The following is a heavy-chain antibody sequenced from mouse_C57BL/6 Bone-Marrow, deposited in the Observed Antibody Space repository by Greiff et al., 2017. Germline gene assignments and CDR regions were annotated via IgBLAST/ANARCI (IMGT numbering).Heavy chain of an antibody. CDR1: GYTFTSYW. D-gene: IGHD3-2*02. Sequence: VQLQQPGAELVMPGASVKLSCKASGYTFTSYWMHWVKQRPGQGLEWIGEIDPSDSYTNYNQKFKGKSTLTVDKSSSTAYMQLSSLTSADSAVYYCARRSSGFPGFAYWGQGTLVTVSA. V-gene: IGHV1-69*01. CDR2: IDPSDSYT. CDR3: ARRSSGFPGFAY. J-gene: IGHJ3*01.